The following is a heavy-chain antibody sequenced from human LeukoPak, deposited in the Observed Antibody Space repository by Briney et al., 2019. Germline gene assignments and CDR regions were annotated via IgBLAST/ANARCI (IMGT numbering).Heavy chain of an antibody. D-gene: IGHD6-19*01. CDR1: GFTFSSYA. CDR3: APSGTVPTGYSSGRHYYYGMDV. CDR2: ISYDGSNK. J-gene: IGHJ6*04. V-gene: IGHV3-30*04. Sequence: GGSLRLSCAASGFTFSSYAMHWVRQAPGKGLEWVAVISYDGSNKYYADSVKGRFTISRDNSKNTLYLQMNSLRAEDTAVYYCAPSGTVPTGYSSGRHYYYGMDVWGKGTTVTVSS.